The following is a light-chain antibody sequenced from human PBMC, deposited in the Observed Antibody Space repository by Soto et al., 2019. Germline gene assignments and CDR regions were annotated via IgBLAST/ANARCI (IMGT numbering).Light chain of an antibody. CDR2: AAS. Sequence: EIMLTERPCVVSGSVGDRGSITFLARHGISSYFACYQQQPGPAPKLLIYAASTLPSGVPSRFSGSGSGTEFTLTISSLQPADFATYSCQQLNSYPAFGQGTRLEI. CDR3: QQLNSYPA. J-gene: IGKJ5*01. V-gene: IGKV1-9*01. CDR1: HGISSY.